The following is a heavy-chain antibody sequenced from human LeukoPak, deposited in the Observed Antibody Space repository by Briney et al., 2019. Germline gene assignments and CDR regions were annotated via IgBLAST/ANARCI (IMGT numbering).Heavy chain of an antibody. CDR3: AREVHDYVWGSQYDALDI. V-gene: IGHV4-59*12. CDR2: IYYSGST. D-gene: IGHD3-16*01. CDR1: GGSISSYY. J-gene: IGHJ3*02. Sequence: SETLSLTCTVSGGSISSYYWSWIRQPPGKGLEWIGYIYYSGSTNYNASLQSRVTISIDMSKNQFSLRLSSVTAADTAVYYCAREVHDYVWGSQYDALDIWGQGTMVTVSS.